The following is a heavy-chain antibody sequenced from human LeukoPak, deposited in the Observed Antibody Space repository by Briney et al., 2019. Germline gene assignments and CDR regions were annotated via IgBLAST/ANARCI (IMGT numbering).Heavy chain of an antibody. CDR2: IYSGGTAGST. Sequence: GGSLSLSCAASGFIVSSNYMSWVRQAPGKGLECVSVIYSGGTAGSTYYAESVKGRFTISRDNSKNTLYLQMNSLRAEDTALYYCARLEAYCGGDCYSGVDAFDLWGQGTMVTVSS. D-gene: IGHD2-21*02. CDR3: ARLEAYCGGDCYSGVDAFDL. CDR1: GFIVSSNY. J-gene: IGHJ3*01. V-gene: IGHV3-53*01.